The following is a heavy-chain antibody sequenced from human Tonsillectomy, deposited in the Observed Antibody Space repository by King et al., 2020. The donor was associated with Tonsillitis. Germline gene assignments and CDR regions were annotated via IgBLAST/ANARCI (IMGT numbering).Heavy chain of an antibody. J-gene: IGHJ6*02. V-gene: IGHV3-30*04. CDR2: TSYDGNNK. CDR1: GFTFSSYA. CDR3: ARDETVGYCSSASCYVFYMDV. D-gene: IGHD2-2*01. Sequence: VQLVESGGGVVQPGRSLRLSCAASGFTFSSYAMHWVRQAPGKGLEWVAVTSYDGNNKYYADSVKGRFTISRDNSKNTLYLQMNSPRSDDTAVYYCARDETVGYCSSASCYVFYMDVWGQGTTVTVSS.